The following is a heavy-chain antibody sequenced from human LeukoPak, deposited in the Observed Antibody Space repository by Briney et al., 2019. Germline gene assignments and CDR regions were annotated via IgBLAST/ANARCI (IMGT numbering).Heavy chain of an antibody. CDR2: FYISGNT. CDR1: GGSISSYY. Sequence: SETLSLTCTVSGGSISSYYWNWIRQPAGKGLEWIGRFYISGNTNYNPSLKSRVTMSVDTSKNQFSLRLSSVTAADTAVYYCARGDVDTSMLMEYWGQGTLVTVSP. CDR3: ARGDVDTSMLMEY. V-gene: IGHV4-4*07. J-gene: IGHJ4*02. D-gene: IGHD5-18*01.